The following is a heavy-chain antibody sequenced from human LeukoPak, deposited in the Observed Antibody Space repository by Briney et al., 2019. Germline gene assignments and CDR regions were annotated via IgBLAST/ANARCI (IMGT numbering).Heavy chain of an antibody. J-gene: IGHJ3*02. CDR3: AKGKGTVTTAFDI. D-gene: IGHD4-17*01. CDR2: ISGSGGST. Sequence: GGSLRLSCAASGFTFSSYAMSGVRQAPGKGREWVSAISGSGGSTYYADSVKGRFTISRDNSKNTLYRQMNSLRAEDTAVYYCAKGKGTVTTAFDIWGQGTMVTVSS. V-gene: IGHV3-23*01. CDR1: GFTFSSYA.